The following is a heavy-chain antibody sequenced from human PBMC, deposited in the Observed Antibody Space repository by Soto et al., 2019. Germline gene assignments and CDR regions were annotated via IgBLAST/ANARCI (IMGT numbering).Heavy chain of an antibody. J-gene: IGHJ6*02. CDR3: ARDPSYFGMDV. V-gene: IGHV1-3*05. CDR1: GYTFTSYA. Sequence: QVQLVQSGAEEKKPGASVKVSCKASGYTFTSYAMHWVRQAPGQRLEWMGWINAGNGNTKYSQKFQGRVTITRDRSASTAYMELSSLRSEDTAVYYCARDPSYFGMDVWGQGTTVPVSS. CDR2: INAGNGNT.